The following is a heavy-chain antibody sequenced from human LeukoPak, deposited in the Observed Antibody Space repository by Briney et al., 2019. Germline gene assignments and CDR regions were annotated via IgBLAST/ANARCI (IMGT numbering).Heavy chain of an antibody. V-gene: IGHV3-48*03. CDR1: GFTFSNYE. CDR3: ARAPEYTGSGWIYYFDY. D-gene: IGHD6-19*01. Sequence: GGSLRLSCAASGFTFSNYEMHWVRQAPGKGLEWLSYITSSGSAMYYADSVRGRFTISRDNAKNSLYLQMNSLRADDTAVYYCARAPEYTGSGWIYYFDYWGQGTLVTVSS. J-gene: IGHJ4*02. CDR2: ITSSGSAM.